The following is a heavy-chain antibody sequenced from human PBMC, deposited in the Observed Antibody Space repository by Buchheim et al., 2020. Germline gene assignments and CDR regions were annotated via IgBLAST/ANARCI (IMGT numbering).Heavy chain of an antibody. J-gene: IGHJ6*03. V-gene: IGHV4-39*01. Sequence: QLQLQESGPGLVKPSETLSLTCTVSGGSISSSSYYWGWIRQPPGKGLEWIGSIYYSGSTYYNPSLKSRVTISVDTSQNQFSLKLSSVTAADTAVYYCARGGGGESTAKNYYYYYMDVWGKGTT. D-gene: IGHD3-10*01. CDR3: ARGGGGESTAKNYYYYYMDV. CDR1: GGSISSSSYY. CDR2: IYYSGST.